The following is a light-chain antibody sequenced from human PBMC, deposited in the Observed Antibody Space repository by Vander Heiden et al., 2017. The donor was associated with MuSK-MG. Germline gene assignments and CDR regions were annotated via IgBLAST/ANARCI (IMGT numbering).Light chain of an antibody. V-gene: IGLV2-8*01. J-gene: IGLJ2*01. Sequence: QSALTHPPPASASPAQSVTISCTGTSSDVGAYIFVSWYQQHPGKAPTLIIYEVTKRPSGVPDRFSGSKSGNTASLTVSGLQPEDEADYYCGSYAGKKVFVFGGGTKLTVL. CDR2: EVT. CDR3: GSYAGKKVFV. CDR1: SSDVGAYIF.